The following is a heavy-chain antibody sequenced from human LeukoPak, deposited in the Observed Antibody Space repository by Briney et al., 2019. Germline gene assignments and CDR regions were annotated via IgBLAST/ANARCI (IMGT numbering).Heavy chain of an antibody. J-gene: IGHJ4*02. Sequence: PSETLSLTCTVSGGSISNNYWSWFRQPPGKGLEWIGYIYYSGSTNYNPSLKSRVTISVDTSKSQFSLKLSSVTAADTAVYYCASHKGFWGQGTLVTVSP. CDR3: ASHKGF. CDR2: IYYSGST. CDR1: GGSISNNY. V-gene: IGHV4-59*01.